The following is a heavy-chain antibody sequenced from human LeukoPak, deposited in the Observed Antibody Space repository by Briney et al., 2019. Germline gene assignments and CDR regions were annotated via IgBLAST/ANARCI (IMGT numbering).Heavy chain of an antibody. J-gene: IGHJ4*02. D-gene: IGHD6-19*01. CDR1: GGSFSGYY. CDR3: ARAPGYSSVPLDY. CDR2: INHSGST. V-gene: IGHV4-34*01. Sequence: PSETLSLTCAVYGGSFSGYYWSWIRQPPGKGLEWIGEINHSGSTNYNPSLKSRVTISVDTSKNQFSLKLSSVTAADTAVYYCARAPGYSSVPLDYWGQGTLVTVSS.